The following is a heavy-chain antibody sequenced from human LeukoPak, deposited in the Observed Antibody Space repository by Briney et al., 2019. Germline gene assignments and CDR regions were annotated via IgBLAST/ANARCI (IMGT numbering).Heavy chain of an antibody. CDR1: GYTFTGYY. CDR3: ARDETNKNFDY. Sequence: GASVKVSCKASGYTFTGYYIHWVRQAPGQGLEWMGWINPNSGGTKYAQKFQGRVTMTRDTSISTAYMELSRLRSDDTAVYYCARDETNKNFDYWGQGTLVTVSS. V-gene: IGHV1-2*02. D-gene: IGHD2-8*01. CDR2: INPNSGGT. J-gene: IGHJ4*02.